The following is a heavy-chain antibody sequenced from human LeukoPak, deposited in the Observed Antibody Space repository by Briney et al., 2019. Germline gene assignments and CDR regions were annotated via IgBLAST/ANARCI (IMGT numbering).Heavy chain of an antibody. CDR1: GFSFNNYA. Sequence: GGSLRLSCAASGFSFNNYAMSWVRQAPGKGLEWVSAISTTGGSTYYADSVKGRFTVSRDNSKNTLSLQMDSLRVEDTALYYCAKDWTMVVTPEGYYFDSWGQGTLVTVSS. D-gene: IGHD4-23*01. J-gene: IGHJ4*02. V-gene: IGHV3-23*01. CDR3: AKDWTMVVTPEGYYFDS. CDR2: ISTTGGST.